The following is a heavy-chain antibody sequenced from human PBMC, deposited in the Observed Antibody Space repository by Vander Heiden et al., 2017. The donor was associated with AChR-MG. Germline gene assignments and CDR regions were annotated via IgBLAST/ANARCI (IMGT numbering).Heavy chain of an antibody. CDR2: ISSSSSTI. CDR1: GFTFSSYS. D-gene: IGHD1-26*01. J-gene: IGHJ6*02. Sequence: EVQLVESGGGLVQPGGSLRLPCAASGFTFSSYSMKWVRQAPGKGLEWVSYISSSSSTIYYADSVKGRFTISRDNAKNSLYLQMNSLRAEDTAVYYCARDSAEYSGSYHYYYGMDVWGQGTTVTVSS. CDR3: ARDSAEYSGSYHYYYGMDV. V-gene: IGHV3-48*01.